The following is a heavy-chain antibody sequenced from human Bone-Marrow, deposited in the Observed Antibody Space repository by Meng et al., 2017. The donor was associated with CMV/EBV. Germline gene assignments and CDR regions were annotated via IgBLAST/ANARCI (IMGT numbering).Heavy chain of an antibody. J-gene: IGHJ6*02. Sequence: GESLKISCAASGFTSSSYSMNWVRQAPGKGLEWVSSISFSDSYIYYADSVKGRFAISRDNAKNSLYLQMNSLRAEDTAIYYCARLYSSSSGKGMDVWGQGTTVTVSS. CDR3: ARLYSSSSGKGMDV. D-gene: IGHD6-6*01. CDR1: GFTSSSYS. V-gene: IGHV3-21*01. CDR2: ISFSDSYI.